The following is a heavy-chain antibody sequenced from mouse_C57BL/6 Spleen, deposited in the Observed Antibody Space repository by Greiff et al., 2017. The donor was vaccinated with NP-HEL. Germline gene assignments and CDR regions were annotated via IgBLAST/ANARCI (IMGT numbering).Heavy chain of an antibody. D-gene: IGHD1-2*01. CDR1: GYTFTSYT. Sequence: VQLQQSGAELARPGASVKMSCKASGYTFTSYTMHWVKQRPGQGLEWIGYINPSSGYTKYNQKFKDKATLTADKSSSTAYMQLSSLTSEDSAVYYCASYGQGFAYWGQGTLATVSA. J-gene: IGHJ3*01. V-gene: IGHV1-4*01. CDR3: ASYGQGFAY. CDR2: INPSSGYT.